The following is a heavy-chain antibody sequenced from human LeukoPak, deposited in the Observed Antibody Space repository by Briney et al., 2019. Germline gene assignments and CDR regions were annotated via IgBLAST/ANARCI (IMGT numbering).Heavy chain of an antibody. Sequence: GGSLRLSCAASGFTFSRYQMTWGRQAPGEGLEWVAKVEQDGDKKYYVDSVEGRFTISRDNAKNSLYLEMNSLRAEDTAVYYCAREGKEWLRMGYYYYMDVWGKGTTVTVSS. CDR3: AREGKEWLRMGYYYYMDV. D-gene: IGHD5-12*01. V-gene: IGHV3-7*01. CDR1: GFTFSRYQ. CDR2: VEQDGDKK. J-gene: IGHJ6*03.